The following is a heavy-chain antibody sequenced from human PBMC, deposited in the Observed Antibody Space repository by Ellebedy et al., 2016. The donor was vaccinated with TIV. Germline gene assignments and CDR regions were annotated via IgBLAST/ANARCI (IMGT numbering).Heavy chain of an antibody. CDR2: INPSGGST. CDR1: GYTLTSYY. V-gene: IGHV1-46*01. Sequence: AASVTVSCKASGYTLTSYYIHWVRQAPGRGLEWMRLINPSGGSTRYAQKLQGRVTMTRETSTSTVYMELTSLRSEDTAVYYCARAHVGSGSYSHFDYWGQGTLVTVSS. J-gene: IGHJ4*02. D-gene: IGHD3-10*01. CDR3: ARAHVGSGSYSHFDY.